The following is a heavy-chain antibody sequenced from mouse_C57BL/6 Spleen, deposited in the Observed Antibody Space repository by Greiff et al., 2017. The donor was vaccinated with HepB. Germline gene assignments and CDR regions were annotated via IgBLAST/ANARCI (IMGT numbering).Heavy chain of an antibody. D-gene: IGHD1-1*01. V-gene: IGHV1-55*01. CDR1: GYTFTSYW. CDR2: IYPGSGST. Sequence: QVQLKQPGAELVKPGASVKMSCKASGYTFTSYWITWVKQRPGQGLEWIGDIYPGSGSTNYNEKFKSKATLTVDTSSSTAYMQLSSLTSEDSAVYYCARRLLRGPYFDYWGQGTTLTVSS. CDR3: ARRLLRGPYFDY. J-gene: IGHJ2*01.